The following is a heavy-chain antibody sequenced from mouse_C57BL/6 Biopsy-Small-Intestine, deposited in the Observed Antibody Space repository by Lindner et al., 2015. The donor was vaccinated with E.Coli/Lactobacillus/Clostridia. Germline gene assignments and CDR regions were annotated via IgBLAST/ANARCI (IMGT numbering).Heavy chain of an antibody. CDR2: IDPEDGDT. D-gene: IGHD3-2*02. V-gene: IGHV14-1*01. CDR1: GLNIKDYY. CDR3: TTSSGYYAMDY. J-gene: IGHJ4*01. Sequence: VQLQESGAELVRPGASVKLSCTASGLNIKDYYMHWVKQRPEQGLEWIGRIDPEDGDTEYAPKFQGKATMTADTPSNTAYLQLSSLTSEDTAVHYCTTSSGYYAMDYWGQGTSVTVSS.